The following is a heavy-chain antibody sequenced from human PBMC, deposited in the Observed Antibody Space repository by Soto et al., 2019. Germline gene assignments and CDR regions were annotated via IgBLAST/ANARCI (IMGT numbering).Heavy chain of an antibody. CDR1: GYTFTNHA. D-gene: IGHD5-18*01. J-gene: IGHJ6*02. CDR2: LNADNGNT. Sequence: QVPLVQSGAEVKKSGASVKVSCKASGYTFTNHAMHWVRQAPGQRLEWMGWLNADNGNTKYSQNFQGRVTITRDTSASTDYMELSSLRSEDTAVYYCARDGHTPTPPYFYYGMDVWGQGTTVTVSS. CDR3: ARDGHTPTPPYFYYGMDV. V-gene: IGHV1-3*01.